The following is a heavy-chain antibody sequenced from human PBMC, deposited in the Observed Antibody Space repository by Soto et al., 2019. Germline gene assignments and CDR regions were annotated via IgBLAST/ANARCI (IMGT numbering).Heavy chain of an antibody. J-gene: IGHJ1*01. CDR1: GFTFSSYG. Sequence: QVQLVESGGGVVQPGRSLRLSCAASGFTFSSYGMHWVRQAPGKGLEWVAVIWYDGSNEYYADSVKGRFTIPRDNSKNTLYLEMNSLRAVDRAVYYCAREEYSSGTGYLQHGGQGTLVTVSS. CDR3: AREEYSSGTGYLQH. CDR2: IWYDGSNE. V-gene: IGHV3-33*01. D-gene: IGHD6-19*01.